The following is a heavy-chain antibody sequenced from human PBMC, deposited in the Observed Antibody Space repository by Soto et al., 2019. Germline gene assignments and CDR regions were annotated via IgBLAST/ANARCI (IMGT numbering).Heavy chain of an antibody. Sequence: RLSGAAARFTESSNNMSWDRQAPEKGLEWVSGSYSGGSTRYADSVKGLLTISRDISKSTVYFQMNRLRAEDTAVYYCGRAGSGNYFNYGRCGWRQESTVTVSS. CDR1: RFTESSNN. D-gene: IGHD1-26*01. V-gene: IGHV3-53*01. CDR2: SYSGGST. J-gene: IGHJ6*01. CDR3: GRAGSGNYFNYGRCG.